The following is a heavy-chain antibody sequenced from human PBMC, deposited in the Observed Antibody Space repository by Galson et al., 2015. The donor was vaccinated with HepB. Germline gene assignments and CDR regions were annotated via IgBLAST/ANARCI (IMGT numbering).Heavy chain of an antibody. J-gene: IGHJ6*03. CDR2: VSWNGSRT. D-gene: IGHD2-15*01. V-gene: IGHV3-35*01. Sequence: SLRLSCAASGFTFSNSDMNWVHQAPGKGLEWVSGVSWNGSRTHYADSVKGRFIISRDNSRNTLYLQTNSLRAEDTAVSEGYCSGGSCCDYYYMDVWGKGTTVTVSS. CDR1: GFTFSNSD. CDR3: YCSGGSCCDYYYMDV.